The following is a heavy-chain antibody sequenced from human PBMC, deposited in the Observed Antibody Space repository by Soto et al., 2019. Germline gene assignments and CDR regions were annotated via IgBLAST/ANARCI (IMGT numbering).Heavy chain of an antibody. CDR2: ISHDGNVN. V-gene: IGHV3-30*18. Sequence: QVQLVESGGGVVQPGRSLRLSCEASGFTFSSYAMHWVRQAPGKGLEWVAVISHDGNVNYYSESVKGRFTMSRDNSKDTLYLQMDSLRTEDTAVYFCAKDEYWGRHFYYFMDLWGKGTPVTVSS. D-gene: IGHD2-8*02. CDR1: GFTFSSYA. CDR3: AKDEYWGRHFYYFMDL. J-gene: IGHJ6*03.